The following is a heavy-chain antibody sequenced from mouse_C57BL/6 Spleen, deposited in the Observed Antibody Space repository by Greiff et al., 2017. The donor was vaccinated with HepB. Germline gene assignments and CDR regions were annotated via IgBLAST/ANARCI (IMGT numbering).Heavy chain of an antibody. V-gene: IGHV5-16*01. CDR3: ARDALYDYGWYFDV. Sequence: EVKLVESEGGLVQPGSSMKLSCTASGFTFSDYYMAWVRQVPEKGLEWVANINYDGSSTYYLDSLKSRFIISRDNAKNILYLQMSSLKSEDTATYYCARDALYDYGWYFDVWGTGTTVTVSS. D-gene: IGHD2-4*01. J-gene: IGHJ1*03. CDR2: INYDGSST. CDR1: GFTFSDYY.